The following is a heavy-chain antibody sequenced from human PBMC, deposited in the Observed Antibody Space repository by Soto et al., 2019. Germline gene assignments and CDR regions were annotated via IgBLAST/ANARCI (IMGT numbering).Heavy chain of an antibody. D-gene: IGHD1-26*01. Sequence: PXGALRLSCSAAGFNFSGSAVHWVRQASGKGLDWVGHIRSKGNSYATAYAASVKGRFTISRDDSKNTTYLQMNSLKTEDTAVYYCTRTTAVGATLLPPSYYYGMDVWGQGTTVTVSS. CDR1: GFNFSGSA. V-gene: IGHV3-73*01. J-gene: IGHJ6*02. CDR3: TRTTAVGATLLPPSYYYGMDV. CDR2: IRSKGNSYAT.